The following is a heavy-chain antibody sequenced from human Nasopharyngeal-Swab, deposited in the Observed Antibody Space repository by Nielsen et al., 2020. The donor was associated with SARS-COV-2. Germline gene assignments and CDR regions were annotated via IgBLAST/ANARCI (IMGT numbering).Heavy chain of an antibody. CDR1: GGSISSGGYS. CDR2: IYHSGST. J-gene: IGHJ6*02. Sequence: SETLSLTCAVSGGSISSGGYSWSWIRQPPGKGLEWIGYIYHSGSTYYNPSLKSRVTISVDRSKNQFSLKLSSVTAADTAVYYCARGPGVQYYGMDVWGQGTTVTVSS. D-gene: IGHD3-3*01. V-gene: IGHV4-30-2*01. CDR3: ARGPGVQYYGMDV.